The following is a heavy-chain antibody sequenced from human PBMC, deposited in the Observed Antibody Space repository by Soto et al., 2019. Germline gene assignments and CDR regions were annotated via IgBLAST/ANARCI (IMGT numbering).Heavy chain of an antibody. V-gene: IGHV1-8*01. D-gene: IGHD6-13*01. CDR2: MNPGSGKT. Sequence: WVRQANGQGLEWLGWMNPGSGKTGYASKFQGRVAMTRDASTGTSHLELSSLTSDDTAVYYCARMASAGTLNWFDPWGQGTLVTLSS. CDR3: ARMASAGTLNWFDP. J-gene: IGHJ5*02.